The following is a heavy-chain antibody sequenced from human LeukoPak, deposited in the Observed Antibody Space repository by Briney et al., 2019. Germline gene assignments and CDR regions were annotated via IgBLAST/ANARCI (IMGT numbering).Heavy chain of an antibody. D-gene: IGHD3-10*01. CDR1: GYTFTSYG. CDR3: ARDRKTWVTMVRGVIIVYGMDV. V-gene: IGHV1-18*04. J-gene: IGHJ6*04. CDR2: ISAYSGNT. Sequence: ASVKVSCKASGYTFTSYGISWVRQAPGQGLKWMGWISAYSGNTNYAQKLQGRVTMTTDTSTSTAYMELRSLRSDDTAVYYCARDRKTWVTMVRGVIIVYGMDVWGKGTTVSVSS.